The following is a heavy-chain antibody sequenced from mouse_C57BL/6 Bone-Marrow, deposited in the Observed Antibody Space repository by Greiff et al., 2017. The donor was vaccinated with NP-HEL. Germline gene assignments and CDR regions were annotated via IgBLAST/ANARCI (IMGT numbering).Heavy chain of an antibody. D-gene: IGHD1-1*01. J-gene: IGHJ2*01. V-gene: IGHV5-4*03. CDR3: ARLTTVVAGVYYFDY. CDR2: ISDGGSYT. Sequence: EVKLMESGGGLVKPGGSLKLSCAASGFTFSSYAMSWVRQTPEKRLEWVATISDGGSYTYYPDNVKGRFTISRDNAKNNPYLQMSHLKSEDTAMYYCARLTTVVAGVYYFDYWGQGTTLTVSS. CDR1: GFTFSSYA.